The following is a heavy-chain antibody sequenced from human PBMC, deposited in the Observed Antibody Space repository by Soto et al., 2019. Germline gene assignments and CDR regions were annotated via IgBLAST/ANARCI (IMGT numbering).Heavy chain of an antibody. CDR1: GGTFSSYA. Sequence: QVQLVQSGAEVKKPGSSVKVSCKASGGTFSSYAISWVRQAPGHGLEWMGGIIPIFGTANYAQKFQGRVTITADESTSTAYMELSSLRSEDTAVYYCARFLHYYDISGYYYVGWGQGTLVTVSS. CDR2: IIPIFGTA. D-gene: IGHD3-22*01. J-gene: IGHJ4*02. CDR3: ARFLHYYDISGYYYVG. V-gene: IGHV1-69*01.